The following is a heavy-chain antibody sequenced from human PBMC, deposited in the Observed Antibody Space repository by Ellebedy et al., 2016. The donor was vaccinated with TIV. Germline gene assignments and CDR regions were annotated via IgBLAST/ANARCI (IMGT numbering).Heavy chain of an antibody. CDR1: GYSFTSYW. D-gene: IGHD3-22*01. CDR2: IYPGDSDT. CDR3: ARHGLDDSSGDTCDY. J-gene: IGHJ4*02. Sequence: ASVKVSCKGSGYSFTSYWIGWVRQMPGKGLEWMGIIYPGDSDTRYSPSFQGQVTISADKSISTAYLQWSSLKASDTAMYYCARHGLDDSSGDTCDYWGQGTLVTVSS. V-gene: IGHV5-51*01.